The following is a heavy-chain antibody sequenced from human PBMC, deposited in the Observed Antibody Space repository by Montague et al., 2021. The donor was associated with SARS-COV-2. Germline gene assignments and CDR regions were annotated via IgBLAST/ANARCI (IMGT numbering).Heavy chain of an antibody. CDR1: GGSFSSYY. CDR2: INHSGTT. CDR3: ARWDPQTLTLIGLRGKSASDY. D-gene: IGHD4-23*01. Sequence: SETLSLTCAVYGGSFSSYYWTWIRQSPGKGLEWIAEINHSGTTNYNFNPPLRSRVTISVDTSKSQFSLKLSSVTAADTGVYYCARWDPQTLTLIGLRGKSASDYWGQGTLVTVSS. V-gene: IGHV4-34*01. J-gene: IGHJ4*02.